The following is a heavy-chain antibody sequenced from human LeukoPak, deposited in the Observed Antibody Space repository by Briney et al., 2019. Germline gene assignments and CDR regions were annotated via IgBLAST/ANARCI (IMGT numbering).Heavy chain of an antibody. CDR1: GFTFSSYN. CDR2: ISSSTNTI. J-gene: IGHJ4*02. CDR3: ARDFYSGYDYYFDY. D-gene: IGHD5-12*01. Sequence: GGSLRLSCAASGFTFSSYNMNWVRQAPGKGLEWVSYISSSTNTIYYADSVKGRFTISRDNAKNSLYLQMNSLRAEDTAVYYCARDFYSGYDYYFDYWGQGTLVTVSS. V-gene: IGHV3-48*04.